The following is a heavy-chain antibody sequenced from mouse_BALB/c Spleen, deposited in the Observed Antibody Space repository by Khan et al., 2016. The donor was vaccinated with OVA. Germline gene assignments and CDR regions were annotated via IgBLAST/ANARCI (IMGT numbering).Heavy chain of an antibody. Sequence: QVQLQQSGAELVNPGASVNLSCKASGYTLTSYWMHWVKQRPGQGLEWIGEINPSNGRTNYNEKFKSKATLTVDQSSSTAYMQLISPTSEDSAVYNYARLLINFDYWGQGTTLTVSS. V-gene: IGHV1S81*02. D-gene: IGHD2-1*01. CDR2: INPSNGRT. CDR3: ARLLINFDY. CDR1: GYTLTSYW. J-gene: IGHJ2*01.